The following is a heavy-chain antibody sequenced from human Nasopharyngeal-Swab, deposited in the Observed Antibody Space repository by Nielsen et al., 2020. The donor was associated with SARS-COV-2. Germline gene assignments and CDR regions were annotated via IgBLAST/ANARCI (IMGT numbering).Heavy chain of an antibody. CDR2: ISYDGSNK. CDR1: GFTFSSYD. Sequence: LRLSCAASGFTFSSYDMHWVRQAPGKGLEWVAVISYDGSNKYYADSVKGRFTISRDNSKNTLYLQMNSLRAEDTAVYYCAKGGGTTGTVGLDIWGQGTMVTVSS. D-gene: IGHD1-1*01. J-gene: IGHJ3*02. V-gene: IGHV3-30*18. CDR3: AKGGGTTGTVGLDI.